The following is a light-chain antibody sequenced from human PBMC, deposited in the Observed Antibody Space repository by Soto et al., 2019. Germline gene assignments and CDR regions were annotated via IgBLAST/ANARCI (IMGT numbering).Light chain of an antibody. J-gene: IGKJ1*01. CDR3: QQYNNWRWT. CDR1: QSISDT. CDR2: GAS. Sequence: EIVMTQSPATLSVSPGGRATLSCRASQSISDTLAWYQQKPGQAPRLLIHGASTRATGFPARFSGSGSGTDFTLTISSLQSEDFEVYYCQQYNNWRWTFGQGTKVDIK. V-gene: IGKV3-15*01.